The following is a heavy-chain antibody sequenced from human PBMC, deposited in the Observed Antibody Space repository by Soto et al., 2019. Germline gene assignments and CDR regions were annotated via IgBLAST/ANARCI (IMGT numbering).Heavy chain of an antibody. CDR3: ARFAKEENPKVESWYAFDI. D-gene: IGHD6-13*01. Sequence: VQLRESGPGLVKPSQTLSLTCTVSGGSISSGYFWSWIRQHPGKGLEWIGNIYYSGRTYYNPSLESRVAISVDTSKSQFTLKVSSVTAADTARYYCARFAKEENPKVESWYAFDIWGQGTLVTVSS. CDR2: IYYSGRT. V-gene: IGHV4-31*03. J-gene: IGHJ4*02. CDR1: GGSISSGYF.